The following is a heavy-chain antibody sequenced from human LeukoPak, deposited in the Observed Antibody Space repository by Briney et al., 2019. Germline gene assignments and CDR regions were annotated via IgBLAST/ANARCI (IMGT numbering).Heavy chain of an antibody. CDR1: GYTFTSYG. J-gene: IGHJ3*01. V-gene: IGHV1-18*01. D-gene: IGHD1-26*01. CDR3: ARGGRWELPRPYAFDV. Sequence: GASVKVSCKTSGYTFTSYGINWVRQAPGQGLEWMGWSSVYNGHTNYAQKLQGRVTMTTDTSTTTAYMELRTLRSDDTAVYYCARGGRWELPRPYAFDVWGQGTVVTVSS. CDR2: SSVYNGHT.